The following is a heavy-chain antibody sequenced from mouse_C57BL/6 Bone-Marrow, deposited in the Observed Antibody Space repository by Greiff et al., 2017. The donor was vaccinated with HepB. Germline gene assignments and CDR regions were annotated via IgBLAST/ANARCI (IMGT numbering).Heavy chain of an antibody. CDR2: IDPSDSET. Sequence: QVQLQQPGAELVRPGSSVKLSCKASGYTFTSYWMHWVKQRPIQGLEWIGNIDPSDSETHYNQKFKDKATLTVDKSSSTAYMQLSSLTSEDSAVYDCARGYYYGSSYYAMDYWGQGTSVTVSS. J-gene: IGHJ4*01. CDR1: GYTFTSYW. CDR3: ARGYYYGSSYYAMDY. V-gene: IGHV1-52*01. D-gene: IGHD1-1*01.